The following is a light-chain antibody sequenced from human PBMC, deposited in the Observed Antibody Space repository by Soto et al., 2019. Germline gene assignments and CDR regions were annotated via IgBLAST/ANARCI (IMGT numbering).Light chain of an antibody. CDR2: GAS. J-gene: IGKJ1*01. Sequence: EIVLTQSPGTLSLSPGERATLSCRASQSVSSSYLAWYQQKPCQAPRLLIYGASSRATGIPDRFSGSGSGTDFTLNISRLEPEDCAVYYCQKYGSSRTFRQGTKVEIK. CDR3: QKYGSSRT. V-gene: IGKV3-20*01. CDR1: QSVSSSY.